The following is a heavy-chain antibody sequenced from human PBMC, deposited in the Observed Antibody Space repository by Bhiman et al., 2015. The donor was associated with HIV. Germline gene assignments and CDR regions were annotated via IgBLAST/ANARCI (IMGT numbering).Heavy chain of an antibody. D-gene: IGHD7-27*01. CDR3: TRELGIQSFDL. CDR1: GLTVSRYG. Sequence: QVQLVESGGGVVQPGRSLRLSCAASGLTVSRYGMHWVRQPPGKGLEWVAVIWYDGTNKYYADSVRGRFTISRDNSKNTLFLQMNSLRDDDTALYYCTRELGIQSFDLWGRGTMVTVSS. J-gene: IGHJ3*01. V-gene: IGHV3-33*01. CDR2: IWYDGTNK.